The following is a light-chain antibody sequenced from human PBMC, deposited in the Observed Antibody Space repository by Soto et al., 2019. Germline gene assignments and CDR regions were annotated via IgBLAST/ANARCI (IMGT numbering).Light chain of an antibody. V-gene: IGKV1-13*02. J-gene: IGKJ4*01. CDR2: DAS. CDR1: XGISSA. Sequence: AIQLTQSPSSLSASVGDRVTITCRAXXGISSALAWYQQKPGKAPNLLIYDASSLESGVPSRFSGSGSGTDFTLTISSLQPEDFATYYCQHFNSYPLTFGGGTKVEIK. CDR3: QHFNSYPLT.